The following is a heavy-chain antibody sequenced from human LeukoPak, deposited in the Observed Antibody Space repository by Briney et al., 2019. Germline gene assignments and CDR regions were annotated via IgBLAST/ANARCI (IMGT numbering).Heavy chain of an antibody. CDR3: ARPAATEDAFDI. J-gene: IGHJ3*02. CDR2: IYHSGST. Sequence: KPSETLSLTCTVSGYSISSGYYWGWIRQPPGKGLEWIGSIYHSGSTYYNPSLKSRVTISVDTSKNQFSLKLSSVTAADTAVYYCARPAATEDAFDIWGQGTMVTVSS. V-gene: IGHV4-38-2*02. CDR1: GYSISSGYY. D-gene: IGHD2-2*01.